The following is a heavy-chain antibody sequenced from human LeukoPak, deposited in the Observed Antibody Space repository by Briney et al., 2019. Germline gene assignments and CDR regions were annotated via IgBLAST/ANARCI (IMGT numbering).Heavy chain of an antibody. Sequence: GGSLRLSCEVSGFIFRKYNMHWVRQAPGKGLEWVAAISDDGSNEHDADSVKGRFTISRDNSKNTLYLQMNSLRAEDTAVYYCARDRSGFYSVDYWGQGTLVTVSS. CDR1: GFIFRKYN. V-gene: IGHV3-30-3*01. D-gene: IGHD5-12*01. CDR2: ISDDGSNE. J-gene: IGHJ4*02. CDR3: ARDRSGFYSVDY.